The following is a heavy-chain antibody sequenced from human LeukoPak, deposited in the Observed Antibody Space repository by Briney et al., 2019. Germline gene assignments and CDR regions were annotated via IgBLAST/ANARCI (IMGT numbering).Heavy chain of an antibody. D-gene: IGHD3-3*01. CDR1: GFTFSSYW. CDR3: AKSGYDFWSGYYGY. V-gene: IGHV3-7*03. Sequence: GGSLRLSCAASGFTFSSYWMSWVRQAPGKGLEWVANINKDGGEKYYVDSVKGRFTISRDNAKNSLYLQMNSLRADDTAVYYCAKSGYDFWSGYYGYWGQGTLVTVSS. J-gene: IGHJ4*02. CDR2: INKDGGEK.